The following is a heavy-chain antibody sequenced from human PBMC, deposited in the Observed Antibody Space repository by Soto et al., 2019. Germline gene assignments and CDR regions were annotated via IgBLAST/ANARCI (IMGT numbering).Heavy chain of an antibody. CDR1: GATFSGYA. D-gene: IGHD6-19*01. CDR3: EVMGNVAVSNPRSFDY. CDR2: IVPIFETL. J-gene: IGHJ4*02. Sequence: QVQLVQSGAEVKKPGSSVKVSCKASGATFSGYAINWVRQAPGQGLEWLGRIVPIFETLNYAERFQGRVAITADESTTTVYMELTNLTHEDTAVYYCEVMGNVAVSNPRSFDYWGQGTQVTVSS. V-gene: IGHV1-69*18.